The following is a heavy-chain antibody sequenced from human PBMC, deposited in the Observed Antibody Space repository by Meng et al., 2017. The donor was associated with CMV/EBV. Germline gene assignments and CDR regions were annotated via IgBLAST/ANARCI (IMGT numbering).Heavy chain of an antibody. J-gene: IGHJ4*02. Sequence: GGSLRLSCAASGFTFSSYAMSWVRQAPGKGLEWVSVIYSGGSSTYYADSVKGRFTISRDNSKNTLYLQMNSLRAEDTAVYYCAKESCSSTSCYNYFDYWGQGTLVTVSS. CDR3: AKESCSSTSCYNYFDY. CDR2: IYSGGSST. CDR1: GFTFSSYA. D-gene: IGHD2-2*02. V-gene: IGHV3-23*03.